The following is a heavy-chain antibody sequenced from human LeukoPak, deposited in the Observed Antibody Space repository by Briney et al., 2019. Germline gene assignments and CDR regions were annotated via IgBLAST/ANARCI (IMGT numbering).Heavy chain of an antibody. CDR3: VRGSYSMDV. V-gene: IGHV4-38-2*02. CDR1: GYSINSGYY. Sequence: SETLSLTCTVSGYSINSGYYWDWIRQPPGKGPEWIGSTYHSGNTYYNPSLKRRVTISVDTSKNQFSLKLSSVTAADTAVYYCVRGSYSMDVWGKGTTVTVSS. CDR2: TYHSGNT. J-gene: IGHJ6*03.